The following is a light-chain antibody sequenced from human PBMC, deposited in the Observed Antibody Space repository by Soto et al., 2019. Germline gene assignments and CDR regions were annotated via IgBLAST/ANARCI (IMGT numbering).Light chain of an antibody. J-gene: IGKJ2*01. CDR1: QDISNY. CDR2: DAS. V-gene: IGKV1-33*01. Sequence: DIQMTQSPSSLSASVGDRVTITCQASQDISNYLNWYQQKPGKAPKLLIYDASNLETGGPSRFSGSGSGTDFTFTIISLQPEDIATYYCQQYDNLPPYTFGQGTKLEIK. CDR3: QQYDNLPPYT.